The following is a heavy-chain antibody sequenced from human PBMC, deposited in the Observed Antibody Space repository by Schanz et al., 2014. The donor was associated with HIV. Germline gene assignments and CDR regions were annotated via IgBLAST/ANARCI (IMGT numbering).Heavy chain of an antibody. V-gene: IGHV3-33*06. J-gene: IGHJ4*02. CDR2: LWYDESHK. CDR3: ANEEVPNDY. Sequence: QGQLVESGGGVVQPGRSLRLSCTASGFTFSSSGMHWARQAPGKGLEWVAALWYDESHKGYADSVKGRFTISRDNSKNTLYLQMNSLRAEDTAVYYCANEEVPNDYWGQGTLVTVSS. CDR1: GFTFSSSG.